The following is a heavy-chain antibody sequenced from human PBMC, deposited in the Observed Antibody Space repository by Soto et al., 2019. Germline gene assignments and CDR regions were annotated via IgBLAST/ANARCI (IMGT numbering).Heavy chain of an antibody. CDR3: ANGLVAAMGTFDY. J-gene: IGHJ4*02. V-gene: IGHV3-30*18. D-gene: IGHD2-15*01. CDR2: ISYDGSNK. CDR1: GFTFSSYG. Sequence: GGSLRLSCAASGFTFSSYGMHWVRQAPGKGLEWVAVISYDGSNKYYADSVKGRFTISRDNSKNTLYLQMNSLRAEDTAVYYCANGLVAAMGTFDYWGQGTLVTVSS.